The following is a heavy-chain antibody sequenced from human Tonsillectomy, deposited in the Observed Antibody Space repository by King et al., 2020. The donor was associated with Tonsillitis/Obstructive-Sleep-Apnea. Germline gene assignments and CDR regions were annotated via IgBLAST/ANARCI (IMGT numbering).Heavy chain of an antibody. V-gene: IGHV1-46*01. J-gene: IGHJ4*02. CDR3: ARYCSGGSCPSY. Sequence: VQLVQSGAEVKKPGASVKVSCKASGYTFTNFYMHWVRQAPGQGLEWMGIINPSGGSTSYAQKFQGRVTMTRETSTSTVYMELRSLRSEDTAVYYCARYCSGGSCPSYWGQGTLVTVSS. CDR1: GYTFTNFY. CDR2: INPSGGST. D-gene: IGHD2-15*01.